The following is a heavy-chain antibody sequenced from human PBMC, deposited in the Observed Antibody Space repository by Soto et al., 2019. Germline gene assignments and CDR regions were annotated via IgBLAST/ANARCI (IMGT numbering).Heavy chain of an antibody. D-gene: IGHD3-3*01. Sequence: GGSLRLSCAASGFTLSSQDMTWVRRTPGKGLEWVSVFSGNGKDTFYADSVKGRLTMSRDNSNNMVYLQMNSLRAEDTAIYYCAKGNLYNSVSGSDCWGQGTLVTVSS. CDR3: AKGNLYNSVSGSDC. CDR1: GFTLSSQD. V-gene: IGHV3-23*01. CDR2: FSGNGKDT. J-gene: IGHJ4*02.